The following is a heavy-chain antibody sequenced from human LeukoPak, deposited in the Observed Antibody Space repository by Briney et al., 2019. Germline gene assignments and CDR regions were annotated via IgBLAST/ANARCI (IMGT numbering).Heavy chain of an antibody. J-gene: IGHJ4*02. CDR1: GYSISSTNYY. Sequence: PSETLSLTCTVSGYSISSTNYYWSWIRQPPGKGLEWIGSIYHSGSTYYNPSLKSRVTISVDTSKNQFSLKLSSVTAADTAVYYCARGYYYGSEPNFDYWGQGTLVTVSS. CDR2: IYHSGST. D-gene: IGHD3-10*01. CDR3: ARGYYYGSEPNFDY. V-gene: IGHV4-38-2*02.